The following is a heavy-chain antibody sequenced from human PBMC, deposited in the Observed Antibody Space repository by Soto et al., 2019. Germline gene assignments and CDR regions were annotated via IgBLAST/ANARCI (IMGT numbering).Heavy chain of an antibody. CDR3: ARGDFWSGYYTDSLDY. J-gene: IGHJ4*02. D-gene: IGHD3-3*01. CDR1: GGTFSSYA. V-gene: IGHV1-69*13. CDR2: IIPIFGTA. Sequence: SVKVSCKASGGTFSSYAISWVRQAPGQGLEWMGGIIPIFGTANYAQKFQGRVTITADESTSTAYMELSRLRSEDTAVYYCARGDFWSGYYTDSLDYWGQGTLVTVSS.